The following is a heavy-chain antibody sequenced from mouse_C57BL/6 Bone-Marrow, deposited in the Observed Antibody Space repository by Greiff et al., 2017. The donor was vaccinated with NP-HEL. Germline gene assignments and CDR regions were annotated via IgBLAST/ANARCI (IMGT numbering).Heavy chain of an antibody. V-gene: IGHV1-64*01. CDR2: IHPNSGST. J-gene: IGHJ4*01. Sequence: VQLQQPGAELVKPGASVKLSCKASGYTFTSYWMHWVKQRPGQGLEWIGMIHPNSGSTNYNEKFKNKATLNVDQSSSTVYMQRSSLTSEDSAVYDCARYLDYWGQGTSVTGSS. CDR1: GYTFTSYW. CDR3: ARYLDY.